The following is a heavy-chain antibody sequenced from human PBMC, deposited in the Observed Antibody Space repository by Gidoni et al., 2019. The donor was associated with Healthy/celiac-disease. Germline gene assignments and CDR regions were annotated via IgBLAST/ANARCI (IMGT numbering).Heavy chain of an antibody. CDR1: GFTFSSYA. CDR2: ISGSGGST. CDR3: AKDRASGELYY. Sequence: EVQLLESGGGLVQPGGSLSLSCAASGFTFSSYAMSWVRQAPGKGLEGVAAISGSGGSTYYADSVKGRFTISRDNSKNTLYLQMNSLRAEDTAVYYCAKDRASGELYYWGQGTLVTVSS. V-gene: IGHV3-23*01. D-gene: IGHD3-10*01. J-gene: IGHJ4*02.